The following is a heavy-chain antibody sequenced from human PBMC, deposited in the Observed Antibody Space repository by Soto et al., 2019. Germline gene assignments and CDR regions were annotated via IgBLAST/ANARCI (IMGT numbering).Heavy chain of an antibody. D-gene: IGHD3-10*01. CDR3: ARCMVRGVIIRYYFDY. J-gene: IGHJ4*02. V-gene: IGHV4-34*01. CDR1: GGSFSGYY. CDR2: INHSGST. Sequence: QVQLQQWGAGLLKPSETLSLTCAVYGGSFSGYYWSWIRQPPGKGLEWIGEINHSGSTNYNPSLKSQVTISVDTSKNQFSLKLSSVTAADTAVYYCARCMVRGVIIRYYFDYWGQGTLVTVSS.